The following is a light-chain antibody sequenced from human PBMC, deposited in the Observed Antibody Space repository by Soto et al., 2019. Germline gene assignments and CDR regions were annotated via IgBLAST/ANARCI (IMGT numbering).Light chain of an antibody. V-gene: IGKV3-20*01. CDR2: GAS. Sequence: PGERATLSCRASQSVSSSFLAWYQQKPGQAPRLLIYGASSRATGIPDRFSGSGSGTDFSLTISRLEPEDVAVYYCQQYGSSPLTFGGGTKVEIK. J-gene: IGKJ4*01. CDR3: QQYGSSPLT. CDR1: QSVSSSF.